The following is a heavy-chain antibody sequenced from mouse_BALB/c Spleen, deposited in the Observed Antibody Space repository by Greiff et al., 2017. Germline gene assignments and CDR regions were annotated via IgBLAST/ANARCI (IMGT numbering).Heavy chain of an antibody. CDR1: GYAFTNYW. J-gene: IGHJ4*01. D-gene: IGHD4-1*01. V-gene: IGHV1-63*01. CDR3: ARSANWGEAMDY. CDR2: IYPGSGNT. Sequence: VQLQESGAELVRPGTSVKISCKASGYAFTNYWLGWVKQRPGHGLEWIGDIYPGSGNTYYNEKFKGKATLTADKSSSTAYMQLSSLTSEDSAVYICARSANWGEAMDYWGQGSSVTGAS.